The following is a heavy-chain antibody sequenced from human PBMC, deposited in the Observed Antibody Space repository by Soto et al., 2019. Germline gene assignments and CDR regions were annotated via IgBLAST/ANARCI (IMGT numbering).Heavy chain of an antibody. J-gene: IGHJ3*02. CDR2: ISYDGNKQ. D-gene: IGHD4-17*01. Sequence: QVQLVESGGGVVQPGRSLRLSCAASGFTFSRYGMHWVRQTPGKGLEWVAAISYDGNKQYYADSVKSRFTISRDNSKNMLYLQMNSLRGEVAAVHYCAKGGYGDSIDVDIWGQGTMVTVSS. V-gene: IGHV3-30*18. CDR1: GFTFSRYG. CDR3: AKGGYGDSIDVDI.